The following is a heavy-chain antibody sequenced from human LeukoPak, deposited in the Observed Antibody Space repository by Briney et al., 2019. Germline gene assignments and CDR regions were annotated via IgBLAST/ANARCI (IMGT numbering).Heavy chain of an antibody. Sequence: PGGSLRLSCAASGFSVNNKYMTWVRQTPAKGLEWVSVIYSGGGTYYADFVQGRFTISRDDSKNTLFLQMNSLRAEDSAVYYCASAMKLGHFDLWGRGTLVTVSS. CDR1: GFSVNNKY. V-gene: IGHV3-53*01. J-gene: IGHJ2*01. D-gene: IGHD2-2*01. CDR2: IYSGGGT. CDR3: ASAMKLGHFDL.